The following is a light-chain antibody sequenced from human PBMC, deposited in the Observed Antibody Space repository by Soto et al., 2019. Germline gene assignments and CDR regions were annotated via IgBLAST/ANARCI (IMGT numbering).Light chain of an antibody. CDR3: QSYDSSLSGAV. Sequence: QSVLTQPPSVSGAPGQRVAISCTGNSSNIGAGYDVHWYQQLPGTAPKLLIHGNSNRPSGVPDRFSGSKSGTSASLAINGLQAEDEADYYCQSYDSSLSGAVFGGGTQLTVL. CDR1: SSNIGAGYD. CDR2: GNS. J-gene: IGLJ7*01. V-gene: IGLV1-40*01.